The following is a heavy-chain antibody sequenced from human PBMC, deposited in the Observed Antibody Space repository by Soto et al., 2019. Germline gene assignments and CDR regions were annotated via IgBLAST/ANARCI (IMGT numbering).Heavy chain of an antibody. CDR2: IYYSGST. CDR1: GGSIGSSSYY. CDR3: ATFTTGRDGYNDFDY. J-gene: IGHJ4*02. V-gene: IGHV4-39*01. Sequence: PSETLSLTCTVSGGSIGSSSYYWGWIRQPPGKGLEWIGSIYYSGSTYYNPSLKSRVTISVDTSKNQFSLKLSSVTAADTAVYYCATFTTGRDGYNDFDYWGQGTLVTVSS. D-gene: IGHD5-12*01.